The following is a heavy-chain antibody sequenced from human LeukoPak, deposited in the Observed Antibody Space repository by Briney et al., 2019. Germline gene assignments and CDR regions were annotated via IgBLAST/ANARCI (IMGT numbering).Heavy chain of an antibody. CDR1: GFTFSSYG. CDR2: ISYDGSNK. J-gene: IGHJ4*02. D-gene: IGHD6-6*01. V-gene: IGHV3-30*03. Sequence: GRSLRLSCAASGFTFSSYGMHWVRQAPGKGLEWVAVISYDGSNKYYADSVKGRFTISRDNSKNTLYLQMNSLRAEDTAVYYCARGKQFVSDYWGQGTLVTVSS. CDR3: ARGKQFVSDY.